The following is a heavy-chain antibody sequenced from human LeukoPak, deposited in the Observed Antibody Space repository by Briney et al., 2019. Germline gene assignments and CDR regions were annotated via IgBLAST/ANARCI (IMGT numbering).Heavy chain of an antibody. D-gene: IGHD3-9*01. CDR1: GGTFSSYA. Sequence: GASVKVSCKASGGTFSSYAISWVRQAPGQGLEWMGGIIPIFGTANYAQKLQGRVTMTTDTSTSTAYMELRSLRSDDTAVYYCARGAYYDILTGYYSSIYYYMDVWGKGTTVTVSS. V-gene: IGHV1-69*05. J-gene: IGHJ6*03. CDR2: IIPIFGTA. CDR3: ARGAYYDILTGYYSSIYYYMDV.